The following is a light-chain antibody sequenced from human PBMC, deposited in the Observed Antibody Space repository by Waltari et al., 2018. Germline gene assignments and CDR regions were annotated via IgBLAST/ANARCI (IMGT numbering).Light chain of an antibody. CDR1: SLGRYY. Sequence: SSDLTQDPSLSVALGQTVRITCQGDSLGRYYASWYQQRPGQAPILVLYGPDNRPSGIPDRFSGSTSGNTASLTITGAQVEDEADYYCHSRETFSTRLFGGGTRLTV. CDR2: GPD. J-gene: IGLJ2*01. CDR3: HSRETFSTRL. V-gene: IGLV3-19*01.